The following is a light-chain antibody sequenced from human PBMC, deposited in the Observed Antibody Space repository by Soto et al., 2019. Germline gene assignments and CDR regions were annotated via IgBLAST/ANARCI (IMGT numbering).Light chain of an antibody. CDR1: SSNIGAGYG. V-gene: IGLV1-40*01. J-gene: IGLJ1*01. CDR2: GNS. CDR3: SSYTSSSTHHV. Sequence: QSVLTQPPSVSGAPGQRVTISCTGSSSNIGAGYGVHWYQQRPGTAPRLLISGNSNRPSGVPDRFSGSTSGTSASLAISGLQAEDEGDYYCSSYTSSSTHHVFGTGTKVTVL.